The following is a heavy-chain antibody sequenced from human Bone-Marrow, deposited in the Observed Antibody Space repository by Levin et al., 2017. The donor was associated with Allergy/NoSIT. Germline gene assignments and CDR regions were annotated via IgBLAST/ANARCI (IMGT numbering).Heavy chain of an antibody. Sequence: PMASVKVSCKASGYSLTTSGIGWVRLAPGQGLEWMGWIGGYTNYAQKFQGRVTITPAPSPSTAYMELRSLRSDDTAVYHCARCSSWNWYFDLWGRGTLVTVS. CDR2: IGGYT. CDR3: ARCSSWNWYFDL. V-gene: IGHV1-18*01. D-gene: IGHD2-2*01. J-gene: IGHJ2*01. CDR1: GYSLTTSG.